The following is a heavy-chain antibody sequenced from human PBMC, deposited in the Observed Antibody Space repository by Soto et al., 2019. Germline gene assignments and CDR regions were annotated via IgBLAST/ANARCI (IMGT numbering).Heavy chain of an antibody. CDR3: AREGARITIFGVVHYYYYGMDV. D-gene: IGHD3-3*01. V-gene: IGHV3-48*02. Sequence: GGSLRLSCAASGFTFSSYSMNWVRQAPGKGLEWVSYISSSSSTIYYADSVKGRFTISRDNAKNSLYLQMNSLRDEDTAVYYCAREGARITIFGVVHYYYYGMDVWGQGTTVTVSS. CDR2: ISSSSSTI. CDR1: GFTFSSYS. J-gene: IGHJ6*02.